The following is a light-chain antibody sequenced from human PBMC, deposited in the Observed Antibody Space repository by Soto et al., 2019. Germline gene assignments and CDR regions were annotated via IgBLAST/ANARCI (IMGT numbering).Light chain of an antibody. CDR1: RGIGNA. V-gene: IGKV1-27*01. CDR2: SAS. Sequence: IQMTQSPSSLSASVGDRVTITCRPSRGIGNALAWYQQKPGTVPKLLIHSASTLQSGVPSRFSGSGSGTDFTLTISSLQPEDVASYYCQKYDSAQTFGPGTKVDIK. CDR3: QKYDSAQT. J-gene: IGKJ1*01.